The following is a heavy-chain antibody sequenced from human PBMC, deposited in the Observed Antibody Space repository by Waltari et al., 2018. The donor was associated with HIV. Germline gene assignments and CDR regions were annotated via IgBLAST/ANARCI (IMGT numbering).Heavy chain of an antibody. V-gene: IGHV1-69*01. CDR2: IIPIFGTA. CDR1: GGTFSRYA. CDR3: ARGPVITMIVAGYFDL. Sequence: QVQLVQSGAEVKKPGSSVKVSCKASGGTFSRYAISWVRQAPGQGLEWMGGIIPIFGTANYAQKFQGRVTITADESTSTAYMELSSLRSEDTAVYYCARGPVITMIVAGYFDLWGRGTLVTVSS. J-gene: IGHJ2*01. D-gene: IGHD3-22*01.